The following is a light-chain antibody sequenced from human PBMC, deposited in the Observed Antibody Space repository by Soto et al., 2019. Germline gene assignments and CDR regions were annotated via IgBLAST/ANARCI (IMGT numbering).Light chain of an antibody. J-gene: IGKJ5*01. Sequence: AIRLTQSPSSLSASTGDRVTITCRASQSISSYLKWYQQKPGKAPKLLIYDASTLESGVPSRFSGSRSGTEFTLTISSLQPDDFATYYCQQYNSYSWTFGQGTRLEIK. CDR2: DAS. CDR1: QSISSY. CDR3: QQYNSYSWT. V-gene: IGKV1-8*01.